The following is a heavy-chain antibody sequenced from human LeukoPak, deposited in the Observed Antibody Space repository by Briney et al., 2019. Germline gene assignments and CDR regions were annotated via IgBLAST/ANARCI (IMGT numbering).Heavy chain of an antibody. CDR1: GFTFSTYA. Sequence: RTGGSLRLSCAASGFTFSTYAMSWVRQAPGKRLEWVSAISGSGGSTYYADSVKGRFTISRDNSKNTLYLQMNSLRAEDTAVYFCAKDIAARFYFDYWGQGILVTVSS. CDR3: AKDIAARFYFDY. J-gene: IGHJ4*02. CDR2: ISGSGGST. V-gene: IGHV3-23*01. D-gene: IGHD6-6*01.